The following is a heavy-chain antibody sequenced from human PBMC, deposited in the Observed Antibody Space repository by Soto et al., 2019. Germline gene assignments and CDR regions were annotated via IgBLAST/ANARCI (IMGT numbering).Heavy chain of an antibody. J-gene: IGHJ6*02. CDR2: ITSSSSYT. V-gene: IGHV3-11*05. Sequence: QVQLVESGGGLVKPGGSLRLSCAASGFTFSDYYMSWILQAPGKGLEWVSDITSSSSYTNYADSVKGRFTISRNNTKNPLYLQMNSLRGADPAVSYCVRGHLNGMDVWAQGTTVT. CDR1: GFTFSDYY. CDR3: VRGHLNGMDV.